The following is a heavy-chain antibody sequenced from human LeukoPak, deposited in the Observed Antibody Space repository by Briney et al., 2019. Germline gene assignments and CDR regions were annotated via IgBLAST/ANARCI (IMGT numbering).Heavy chain of an antibody. J-gene: IGHJ6*03. CDR3: ARSKGSGATGGYYYMDV. CDR1: GYSFTSYW. Sequence: GESLKISCKGSGYSFTSYWIGWVRQMPGKGLEGMGIIYPGDSDTRYSPSFQGQVTISADKSISTAYLQWSSLKASDTAMYYCARSKGSGATGGYYYMDVWGKGTTVTVSS. V-gene: IGHV5-51*01. D-gene: IGHD1-26*01. CDR2: IYPGDSDT.